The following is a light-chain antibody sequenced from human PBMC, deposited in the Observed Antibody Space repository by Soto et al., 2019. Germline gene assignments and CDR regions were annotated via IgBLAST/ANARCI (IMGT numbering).Light chain of an antibody. V-gene: IGKV2-30*02. CDR1: QSLVHSEGIAY. Sequence: DVGVTQSRLCVRVAGGQRASISCRSNQSLVHSEGIAYFSWFQQRPGRSPRRLIYKVSNRDSGVPARFSGSGSGTDFALKISRVEAEDVGVYYCMQGTHWPITFGQGTRLEIK. CDR2: KVS. J-gene: IGKJ5*01. CDR3: MQGTHWPIT.